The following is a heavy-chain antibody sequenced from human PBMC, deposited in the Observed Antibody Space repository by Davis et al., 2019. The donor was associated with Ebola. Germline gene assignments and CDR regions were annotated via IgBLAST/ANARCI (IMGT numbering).Heavy chain of an antibody. J-gene: IGHJ6*02. CDR2: IYSGGST. CDR3: ARDHFQTIFGVVISDYYYYYGMDV. CDR1: GFTVSSNY. Sequence: GGSLRLSCAASGFTVSSNYMSWVRQAPGKGLEWVSVIYSGGSTYYADSVKGRFTISRDNAKNSLYLQMNSLRAEDTAVYYCARDHFQTIFGVVISDYYYYYGMDVWGQGTTVTVSS. D-gene: IGHD3-3*01. V-gene: IGHV3-66*01.